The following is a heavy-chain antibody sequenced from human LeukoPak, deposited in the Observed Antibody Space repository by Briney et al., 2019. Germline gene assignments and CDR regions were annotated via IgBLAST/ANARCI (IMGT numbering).Heavy chain of an antibody. CDR2: ISGGGGDT. Sequence: GGSLRLSCAASGFALSNYAMTWVRQAPGKGLEWVSLISGGGGDTSYADSAKGRFTISRDTSKNTLFLQLSSLRVEDTAIYYCAKEWAGPYYFDPWGQGTLVTVSS. CDR1: GFALSNYA. V-gene: IGHV3-23*01. J-gene: IGHJ5*02. CDR3: AKEWAGPYYFDP. D-gene: IGHD3-16*01.